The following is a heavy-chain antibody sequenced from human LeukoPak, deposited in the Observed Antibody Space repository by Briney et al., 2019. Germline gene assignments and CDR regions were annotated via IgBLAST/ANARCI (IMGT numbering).Heavy chain of an antibody. CDR1: GGSISSYY. Sequence: ASETLSLTCTVSGGSISSYYWSWIRQPPGKGLEWIGYIYYSGSTNYNPSLKSRVTISVDTSKNQFSLKLSSVTAADTAVYYCARGLNRYYFDYRGQGTLVTVSS. V-gene: IGHV4-59*01. CDR2: IYYSGST. D-gene: IGHD3-16*01. J-gene: IGHJ4*02. CDR3: ARGLNRYYFDY.